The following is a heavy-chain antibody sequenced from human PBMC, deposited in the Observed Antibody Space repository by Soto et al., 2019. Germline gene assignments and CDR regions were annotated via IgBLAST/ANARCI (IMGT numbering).Heavy chain of an antibody. J-gene: IGHJ5*02. CDR3: ARVDIVTTNLFDP. V-gene: IGHV4-34*01. CDR1: GGSFSGYY. D-gene: IGHD5-12*01. CDR2: INHRGYT. Sequence: QVQLQQWGAGLLKPSETLSLTCAVYGGSFSGYYWSWIRQPPGKGLEWIGEINHRGYTTYNPSLKSRVTISVDTSKNQFSLKLSSVTAADTAVYYCARVDIVTTNLFDPSGQGTPVTVSS.